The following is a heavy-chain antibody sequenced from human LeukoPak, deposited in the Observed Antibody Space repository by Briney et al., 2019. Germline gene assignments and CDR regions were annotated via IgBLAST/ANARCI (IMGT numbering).Heavy chain of an antibody. Sequence: SETLSLTCTVSGGSISSSSYYWVWIRQPPGKGLEWSGYIYYRGSTNYNPSLKSRVTISVDTSKNQFSLKLSSVTAADTAVYYCARGASFGIAAAKLSANWFDPWGQGTLVTVSS. CDR3: ARGASFGIAAAKLSANWFDP. J-gene: IGHJ5*02. CDR2: IYYRGST. D-gene: IGHD6-13*01. CDR1: GGSISSSSYY. V-gene: IGHV4-61*05.